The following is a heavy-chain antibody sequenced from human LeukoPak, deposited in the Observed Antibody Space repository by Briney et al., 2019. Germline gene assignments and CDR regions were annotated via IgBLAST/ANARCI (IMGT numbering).Heavy chain of an antibody. Sequence: SETLSLTCTVSGGSITNYYWSWIRQPPGKGLEWIGYIYYSGSTNYNPSLKSRVTISVDTSKNQFSLKLSSVTAADTAVYYCARAHYDFWSGYFFSQLYYFDYWGQGTLVTVSS. D-gene: IGHD3-3*01. CDR2: IYYSGST. J-gene: IGHJ4*02. CDR1: GGSITNYY. V-gene: IGHV4-59*12. CDR3: ARAHYDFWSGYFFSQLYYFDY.